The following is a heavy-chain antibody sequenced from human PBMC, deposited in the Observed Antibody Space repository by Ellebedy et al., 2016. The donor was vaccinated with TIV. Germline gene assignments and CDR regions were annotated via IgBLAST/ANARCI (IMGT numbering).Heavy chain of an antibody. CDR2: LNTDGSST. Sequence: GESLKISCVASGFTFSSFWMHWVRQTPGKGLVWVSRLNTDGSSTTYADSVKGRLTISRDNANNTLYLQMSSLRTEDTAVYFCANAPYSSSWFDMYFELWGRGTLVTVSS. V-gene: IGHV3-74*01. D-gene: IGHD6-13*01. CDR3: ANAPYSSSWFDMYFEL. J-gene: IGHJ2*01. CDR1: GFTFSSFW.